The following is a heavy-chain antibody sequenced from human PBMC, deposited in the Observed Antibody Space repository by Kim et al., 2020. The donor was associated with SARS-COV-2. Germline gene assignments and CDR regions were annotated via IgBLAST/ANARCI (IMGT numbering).Heavy chain of an antibody. CDR1: GFTFSSYA. CDR3: ARGGHCGGDCYDY. J-gene: IGHJ4*02. V-gene: IGHV3-30-3*01. CDR2: ISYDGSNK. Sequence: GGSLRLSCAASGFTFSSYAMHWVRQAPGKGLEWVAVISYDGSNKYYADSVKVRFTISRDNSKNTLYLQMNSLRAEDTAVYYCARGGHCGGDCYDYWGQGTLVTVSS. D-gene: IGHD2-21*01.